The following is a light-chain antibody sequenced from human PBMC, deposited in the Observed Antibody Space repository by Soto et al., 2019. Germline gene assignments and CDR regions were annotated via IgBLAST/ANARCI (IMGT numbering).Light chain of an antibody. Sequence: IQTAQSSSPLPPSLRNRVTITFRASQSISNWLAWYQQKPGTAPKLLIYAASSLQSGVPSRFSGSGSGTDFTLTISSLQPEDFATYYCLQDYNYPWTFGQGTKVDIK. V-gene: IGKV1-6*01. CDR1: QSISNW. CDR2: AAS. J-gene: IGKJ1*01. CDR3: LQDYNYPWT.